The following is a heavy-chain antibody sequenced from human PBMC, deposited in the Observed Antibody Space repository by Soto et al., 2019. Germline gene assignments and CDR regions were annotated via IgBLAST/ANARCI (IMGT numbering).Heavy chain of an antibody. CDR2: IIPIFGTA. Sequence: SVKVSCKASGGTFSSYAISWVRQVPGQGLEWMGVIIPIFGTANYAQKFQGRVTISADESTSTAYMELSGLRSEDTAVFYCAGDVSITNRPDYYYGMDVWGQGTTVTVSS. D-gene: IGHD6-6*01. J-gene: IGHJ6*02. CDR1: GGTFSSYA. CDR3: AGDVSITNRPDYYYGMDV. V-gene: IGHV1-69*13.